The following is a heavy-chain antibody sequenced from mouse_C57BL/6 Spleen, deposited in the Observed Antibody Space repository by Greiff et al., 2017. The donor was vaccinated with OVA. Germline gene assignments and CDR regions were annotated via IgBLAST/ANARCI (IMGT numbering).Heavy chain of an antibody. CDR2: IYPGDGDT. CDR1: GYAFSSYW. V-gene: IGHV1-80*01. J-gene: IGHJ2*01. D-gene: IGHD2-3*01. Sequence: QVQLQQSGAELVKPGASVKISCKASGYAFSSYWMNWVKPRPGKGLEWIGQIYPGDGDTNYNGKFKGKATLTADKSSSTAYMQLSSLTSEDSAVYFCARRDGYYFDYWGQGTTLTVSS. CDR3: ARRDGYYFDY.